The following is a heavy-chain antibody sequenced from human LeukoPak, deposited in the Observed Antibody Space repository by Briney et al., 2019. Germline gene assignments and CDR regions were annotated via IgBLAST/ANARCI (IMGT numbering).Heavy chain of an antibody. D-gene: IGHD1-26*01. V-gene: IGHV1-69*04. Sequence: GSPVKASCKASRRTFRTSAISSVRQAPGHGLEWMGRILPFLGIANYSPKFTGRVTITADKSTSTTNIDISSLRAEDTTAYYCARDSYSGSYWTDYWGQGTLVTVSS. J-gene: IGHJ4*02. CDR3: ARDSYSGSYWTDY. CDR2: ILPFLGIA. CDR1: RRTFRTSA.